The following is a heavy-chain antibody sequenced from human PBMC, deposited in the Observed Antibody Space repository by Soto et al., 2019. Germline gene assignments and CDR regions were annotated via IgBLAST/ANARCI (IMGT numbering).Heavy chain of an antibody. D-gene: IGHD5-18*01. Sequence: LPETLSLTCAVYGGSFSGYYWSWIRQPPGKGLEWIGEINHSGSTNYNPSLKSRVTISVDTSKNQFSLKLSSVTAADTAVYYCARVGESGYSYGLDYWGQGTLVTVSS. CDR3: ARVGESGYSYGLDY. CDR1: GGSFSGYY. J-gene: IGHJ4*02. CDR2: INHSGST. V-gene: IGHV4-34*01.